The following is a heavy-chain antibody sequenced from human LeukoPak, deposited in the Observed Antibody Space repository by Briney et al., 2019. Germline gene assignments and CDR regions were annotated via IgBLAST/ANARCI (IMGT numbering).Heavy chain of an antibody. V-gene: IGHV3-30*03. J-gene: IGHJ4*02. CDR3: ARGGYDSFLYSADY. CDR2: ISYDGSNQ. Sequence: GGSLRLSCAASGFSFSKYGMHWIRQAPGKGLEWVAGISYDGSNQDYVDSVKGRFTISRDNSKNTLYLQMNSLRAEDTAVYYCARGGYDSFLYSADYWGQGTLVTVSS. D-gene: IGHD5-12*01. CDR1: GFSFSKYG.